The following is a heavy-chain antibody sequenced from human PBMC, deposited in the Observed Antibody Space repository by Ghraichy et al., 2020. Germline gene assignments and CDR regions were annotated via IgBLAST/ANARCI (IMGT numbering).Heavy chain of an antibody. CDR2: INSDGSDT. V-gene: IGHV3-74*01. Sequence: GGSLRLSCAASGFTFSTYWMHWVRQPPGKGLVWVSRINSDGSDTTHADSVKGRFITSSDNVKNVLYLQLNSLRAEDTAVYYCARGGNPVNAFDIWGQGIMVTVSS. D-gene: IGHD4-23*01. J-gene: IGHJ3*02. CDR1: GFTFSTYW. CDR3: ARGGNPVNAFDI.